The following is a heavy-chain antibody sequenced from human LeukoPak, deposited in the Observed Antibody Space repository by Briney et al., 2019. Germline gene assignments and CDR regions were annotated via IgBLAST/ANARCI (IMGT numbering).Heavy chain of an antibody. J-gene: IGHJ4*02. CDR1: GYTFTSYA. V-gene: IGHV1-3*01. CDR3: ARSGFPNQLYDSSGNYPY. Sequence: ASVKVSCKASGYTFTSYAMHWVRQAPGQRLEWMGWINAGNGNTKYSQKFQGRVTITRDTSASTAYMELSSLRSEDTAVYYCARSGFPNQLYDSSGNYPYWGQGTLVTVSS. D-gene: IGHD3-22*01. CDR2: INAGNGNT.